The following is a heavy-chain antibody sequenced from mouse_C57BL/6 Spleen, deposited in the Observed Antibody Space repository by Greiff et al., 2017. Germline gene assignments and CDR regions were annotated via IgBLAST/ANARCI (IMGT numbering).Heavy chain of an antibody. J-gene: IGHJ4*01. CDR3: ARRGTMVRGAMDY. V-gene: IGHV1-50*01. CDR1: GYTFTSYW. D-gene: IGHD2-2*01. Sequence: QVQLQQPGAELVKPGASVKLSCKASGYTFTSYWMQWVKQRPGQGLEWIGEIDPSDSYTNYTQKFKGKATLTVDTSSSTAYMQLSSLTSEDSAVYYCARRGTMVRGAMDYWGQGTSVTVSS. CDR2: IDPSDSYT.